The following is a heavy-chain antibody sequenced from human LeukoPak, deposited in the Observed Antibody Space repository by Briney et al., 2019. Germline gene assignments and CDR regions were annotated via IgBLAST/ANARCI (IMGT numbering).Heavy chain of an antibody. CDR2: TYYRSKWYN. D-gene: IGHD6-6*01. J-gene: IGHJ2*01. CDR1: GDRVSSNSAA. Sequence: SQTLSLTCAISGDRVSSNSAAWNWLKQSPSRDLEWLGRTYYRSKWYNDYPVSVKSRININTDTSKNQFSLQLNSVTPEDTAVYYCARDLETKGIEQLDGYWYFDLWGRGTLVTVSS. CDR3: ARDLETKGIEQLDGYWYFDL. V-gene: IGHV6-1*01.